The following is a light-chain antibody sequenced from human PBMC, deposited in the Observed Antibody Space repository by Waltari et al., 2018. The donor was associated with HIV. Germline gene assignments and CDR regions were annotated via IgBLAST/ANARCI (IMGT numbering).Light chain of an antibody. CDR2: EHN. V-gene: IGLV6-57*02. CDR3: QSYDSITWV. CDR1: SGSIASNY. J-gene: IGLJ3*02. Sequence: NFMLTQPHSVSESPGKTVTISCTGSSGSIASNYVQWYQQRPGSAPTTVIYEHNQRPSGVPDRFSGSIDSSSNSASLTISGLKTEDDADYYCQSYDSITWVFGGGTKLTVL.